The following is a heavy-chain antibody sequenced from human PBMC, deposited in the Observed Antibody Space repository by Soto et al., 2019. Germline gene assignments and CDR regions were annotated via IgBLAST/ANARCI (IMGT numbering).Heavy chain of an antibody. CDR3: ARQRRGGYWFAP. V-gene: IGHV4-30-4*01. CDR2: IYYSGTT. J-gene: IGHJ5*02. CDR1: GGSIISDDHY. Sequence: QVQVQESGPGLVKPSQTLSLTCSVSGGSIISDDHYWAWVRQPPGKGLEWIGNIYYSGTTNYNPSLKSRVSVSIDTSKNQFSLNLTSVTAADPALYYCARQRRGGYWFAPWGQGTLVTVSS.